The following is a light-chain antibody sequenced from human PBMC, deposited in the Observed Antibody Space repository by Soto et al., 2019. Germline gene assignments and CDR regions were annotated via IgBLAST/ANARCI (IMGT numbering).Light chain of an antibody. CDR1: QNINNW. V-gene: IGKV1-5*01. CDR2: DVS. Sequence: DIQMTQSPSTLSAFVGDRVTITCRASQNINNWLAWYQQKPGKAPKLLIYDVSSLESGVPSRFSGSGSGTELTLTISSLQPEDIATYYCQQYDNLPLTFGGGTKVDI. CDR3: QQYDNLPLT. J-gene: IGKJ4*01.